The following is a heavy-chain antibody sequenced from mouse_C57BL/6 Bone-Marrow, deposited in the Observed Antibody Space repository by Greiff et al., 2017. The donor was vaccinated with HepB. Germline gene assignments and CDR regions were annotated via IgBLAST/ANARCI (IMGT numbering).Heavy chain of an antibody. V-gene: IGHV1-55*01. J-gene: IGHJ1*03. CDR1: GYTFTSYW. CDR2: IYPGSGST. D-gene: IGHD1-1*01. Sequence: VQLQQPGAELVKPGASVKMSCKASGYTFTSYWITWVKQRPGQGLEWIGDIYPGSGSTNYNEKFKSKATLTVDTSSSTGYMQLSSLTSEDSAVYYCAREGGVITTVDWYFDVWGTGTTVTVSS. CDR3: AREGGVITTVDWYFDV.